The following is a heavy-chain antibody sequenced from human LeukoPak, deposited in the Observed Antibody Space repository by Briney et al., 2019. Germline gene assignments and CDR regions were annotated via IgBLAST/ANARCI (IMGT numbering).Heavy chain of an antibody. D-gene: IGHD3-22*01. CDR3: ASLDSSGYYRKDGLDY. V-gene: IGHV3-48*01. J-gene: IGHJ4*02. CDR1: KFIFSSYS. CDR2: ISSSSKST. Sequence: GGSLRLSCAASKFIFSSYSMNWVRQAPGKGLEWISYISSSSKSTYYADSVKGRFTISRDNANNSLYLQMNSLRAEDTAVYYCASLDSSGYYRKDGLDYWGQGTLVTVSS.